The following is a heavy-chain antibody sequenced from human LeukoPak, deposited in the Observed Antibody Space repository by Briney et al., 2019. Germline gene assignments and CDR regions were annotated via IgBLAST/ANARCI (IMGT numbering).Heavy chain of an antibody. V-gene: IGHV4-4*07. CDR1: GGSISSYY. D-gene: IGHD3-9*01. CDR2: IYTSGST. Sequence: SETLSLTCTVSGGSISSYYWSWIRQPAGKGLEWIGRIYTSGSTNYNPSLKSRVTTSVDTSKNQFSLKLSSVTAADTAVYYRARLGLLTGYYSNVDYWGQGTLVTVSS. CDR3: ARLGLLTGYYSNVDY. J-gene: IGHJ4*02.